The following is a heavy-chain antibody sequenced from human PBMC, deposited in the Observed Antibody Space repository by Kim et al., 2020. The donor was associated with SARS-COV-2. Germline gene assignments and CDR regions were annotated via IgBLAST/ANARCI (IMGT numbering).Heavy chain of an antibody. CDR3: ARDGSIAAAKPLDY. CDR2: IYHSGST. Sequence: SETLSLTCAVSGGSISSSNWWSWVRQPPGKGLEWIGEIYHSGSTNYNPSLKSRVTISVDKSKNQFSLKLSSVTAADTAVYYCARDGSIAAAKPLDYWGQGTLVTVSS. D-gene: IGHD6-13*01. V-gene: IGHV4-4*02. J-gene: IGHJ4*02. CDR1: GGSISSSNW.